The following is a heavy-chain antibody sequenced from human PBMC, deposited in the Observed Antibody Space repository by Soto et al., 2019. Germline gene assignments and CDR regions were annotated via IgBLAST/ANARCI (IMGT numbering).Heavy chain of an antibody. CDR1: GFMFSNHG. V-gene: IGHV3-33*01. CDR2: IWSDGNNR. D-gene: IGHD1-1*01. Sequence: QVQLVESGGGVVQPGRPLRLSCAASGFMFSNHGMHWVRQAPGKGLEWVAVIWSDGNNRYYADSVKGRFTISRDNSKNTVYLQMNSLRAEDTAVYYGVRGDNWNDEASDYWGQGTLVTVSS. J-gene: IGHJ4*02. CDR3: VRGDNWNDEASDY.